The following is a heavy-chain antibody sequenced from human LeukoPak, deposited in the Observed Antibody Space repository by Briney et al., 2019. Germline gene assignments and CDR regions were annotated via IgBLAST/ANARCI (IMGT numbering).Heavy chain of an antibody. Sequence: SVKVSCKASGGTFSSYAIRWVRQAPGQGLEWMGGIIPIFGTANYAQKFQGRVTITADESTSTAYMELSSLRSEDTAVYYCARAYDFWSGYGSNWFDPWGQGTLVTVSS. J-gene: IGHJ5*02. CDR1: GGTFSSYA. CDR2: IIPIFGTA. D-gene: IGHD3-3*01. CDR3: ARAYDFWSGYGSNWFDP. V-gene: IGHV1-69*13.